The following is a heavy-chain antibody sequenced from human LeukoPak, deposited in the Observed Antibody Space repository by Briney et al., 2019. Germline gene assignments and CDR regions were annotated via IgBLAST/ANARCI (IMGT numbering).Heavy chain of an antibody. CDR2: IYYSGIT. CDR1: GASISSYY. D-gene: IGHD1-26*01. J-gene: IGHJ4*02. CDR3: ARGNGDLLD. V-gene: IGHV4-59*01. Sequence: SGSLSLTCTVSGASISSYYWSWIRQPPGKGLEWIAYIYYSGITNYNPSLKSRVTISVDTSKNQFSLRLSSVTAADTAVYYCARGNGDLLDWGQGTLVTVS.